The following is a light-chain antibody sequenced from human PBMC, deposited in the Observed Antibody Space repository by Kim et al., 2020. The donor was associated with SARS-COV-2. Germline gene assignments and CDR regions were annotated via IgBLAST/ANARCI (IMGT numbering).Light chain of an antibody. CDR1: QNINNL. J-gene: IGKJ4*01. Sequence: DIQMTQSPSTLSASVGDRVTITCRASQNINNLLAWYQQKPGKAPNLLIYKASSLESGVPSKFSGSGSGTEFTLTISSLQPDDFATYYCQQYDSYPLTFGGGTKVDIK. CDR3: QQYDSYPLT. V-gene: IGKV1-5*03. CDR2: KAS.